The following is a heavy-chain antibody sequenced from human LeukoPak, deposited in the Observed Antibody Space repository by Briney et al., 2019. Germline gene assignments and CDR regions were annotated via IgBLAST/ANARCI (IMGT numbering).Heavy chain of an antibody. J-gene: IGHJ4*02. CDR2: IKHSGGT. V-gene: IGHV4-34*01. D-gene: IGHD4-23*01. CDR1: GGSFSGYY. CDR3: ATRTYGGNSPFDY. Sequence: SETLSLTCAVYGGSFSGYYWSWIRQPPGKGLEWIGEIKHSGGTNYNPSLKSRVTISVATSKNKFSLKLSSATAADTAVYYCATRTYGGNSPFDYWGQGTLVTVSS.